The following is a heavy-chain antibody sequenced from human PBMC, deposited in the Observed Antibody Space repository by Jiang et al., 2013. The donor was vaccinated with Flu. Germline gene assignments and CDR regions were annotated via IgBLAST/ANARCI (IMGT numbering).Heavy chain of an antibody. J-gene: IGHJ4*02. D-gene: IGHD2-15*01. CDR3: AGGGVVPAPDFDY. CDR2: ISISGST. CDR1: GVSIDNYC. V-gene: IGHV4-4*07. Sequence: PGLVKPSETLSLTCTVSGVSIDNYCWSWIRQPAGKGLEWIGRISISGSTNFSPSLKSRVTMSVDTSKNQFSLKLTSVTAADTAIYYCAGGGVVPAPDFDYWGQGTLVTVSS.